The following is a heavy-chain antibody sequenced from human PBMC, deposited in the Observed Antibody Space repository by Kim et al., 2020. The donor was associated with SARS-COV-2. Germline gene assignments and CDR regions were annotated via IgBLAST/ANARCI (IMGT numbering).Heavy chain of an antibody. J-gene: IGHJ4*02. V-gene: IGHV3-23*01. CDR2: ST. D-gene: IGHD1-26*01. CDR3: TKQIVGAFRY. Sequence: STYCADSVKGRFSDSGDDSKTTLYLQINSQRAEDTAVYYCTKQIVGAFRYWGQGTLDTVSS.